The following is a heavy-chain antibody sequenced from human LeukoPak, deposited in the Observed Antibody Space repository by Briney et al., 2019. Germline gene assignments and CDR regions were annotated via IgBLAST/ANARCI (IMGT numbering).Heavy chain of an antibody. CDR3: ARELGSSSWYRIKSFDY. CDR2: INPSGGST. CDR1: EYTFTNYY. Sequence: ASVKVSCKASEYTFTNYYIHWVRQAPGQGLEWMGIINPSGGSTSYAQNFQGRVTMTRDTSTSTVYTELSSLRSEDTAMYYCARELGSSSWYRIKSFDYWGQGTLVTVSS. D-gene: IGHD6-13*01. J-gene: IGHJ4*02. V-gene: IGHV1-46*01.